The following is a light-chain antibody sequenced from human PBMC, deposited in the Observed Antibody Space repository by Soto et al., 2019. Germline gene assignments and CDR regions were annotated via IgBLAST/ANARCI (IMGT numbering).Light chain of an antibody. J-gene: IGKJ5*01. CDR3: QHLSSYPIT. CDR2: GAF. Sequence: EIRLTQSPSFLSASIGDRVTITWRASQGIGSYLAWYQQKPGIAPKLLIYGAFTLQSGVPSRFSGSGSGTEFTLTISSLQPEDFATYYCQHLSSYPITFGQGTRLE. CDR1: QGIGSY. V-gene: IGKV1-9*01.